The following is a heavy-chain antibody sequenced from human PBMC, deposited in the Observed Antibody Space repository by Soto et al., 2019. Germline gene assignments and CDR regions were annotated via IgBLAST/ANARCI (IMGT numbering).Heavy chain of an antibody. CDR2: INHSGST. J-gene: IGHJ4*02. V-gene: IGHV4-34*01. D-gene: IGHD4-17*01. Sequence: PSETLSLTCAVYGGSFSGYYWSWTRQPPGKGLEWIGEINHSGSTNYNPSLKSRVTISVDTSKNQFSLKLSSVTAADTAVYYCARASYGDYEALDYWGQGTLVTVSS. CDR3: ARASYGDYEALDY. CDR1: GGSFSGYY.